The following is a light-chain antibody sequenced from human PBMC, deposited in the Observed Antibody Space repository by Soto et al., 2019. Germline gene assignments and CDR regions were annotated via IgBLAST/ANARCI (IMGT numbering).Light chain of an antibody. CDR2: EDD. V-gene: IGLV6-57*02. J-gene: IGLJ2*01. CDR3: QSYDTSKHVV. CDR1: SGSIASNY. Sequence: NFMLTQPHSVSESPGKTVTISCTGSSGSIASNYVQWYQQRPGSAPTTVIYEDDHRPSGVPDRFSGSIDSSSNSASLTISGLKTEDEADYYSQSYDTSKHVVFGGGTKLTVL.